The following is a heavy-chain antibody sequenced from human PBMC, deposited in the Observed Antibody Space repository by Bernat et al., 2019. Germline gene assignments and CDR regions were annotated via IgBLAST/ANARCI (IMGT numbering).Heavy chain of an antibody. CDR2: ISAYNGKT. J-gene: IGHJ4*02. CDR3: ATTPFSCSSTSCTDY. Sequence: QVQLVQSGAEVKKPGASVKVSCKASGYTFTSFGISWVRQAPGQGLEWMGWISAYNGKTNYAQKLQGRVTMTTATSTSTAYMELRSLRSDDTAVYYCATTPFSCSSTSCTDYWGQGTLVTVSS. V-gene: IGHV1-18*01. D-gene: IGHD2-2*01. CDR1: GYTFTSFG.